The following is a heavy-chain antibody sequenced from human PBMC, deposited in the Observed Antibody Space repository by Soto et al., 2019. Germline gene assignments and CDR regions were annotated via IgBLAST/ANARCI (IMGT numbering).Heavy chain of an antibody. CDR3: ASETRCSSTSCYRDYYYGMDV. J-gene: IGHJ6*02. CDR1: GFTFSSYW. CDR2: INSDGSST. V-gene: IGHV3-74*01. Sequence: PGGSLRLSCAASGFTFSSYWMHWVRQAPGKGLVWVSRINSDGSSTSYADSVKGRFTISRDNAKNTLYLQMNSLRAEDTAVYYCASETRCSSTSCYRDYYYGMDVSGQGTTVTVSS. D-gene: IGHD2-2*01.